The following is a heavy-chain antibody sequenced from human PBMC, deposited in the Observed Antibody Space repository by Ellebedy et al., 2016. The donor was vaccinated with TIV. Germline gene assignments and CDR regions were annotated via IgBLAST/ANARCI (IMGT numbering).Heavy chain of an antibody. CDR2: ISSDSSDI. J-gene: IGHJ6*03. CDR3: AKSASIIENFYYMDV. D-gene: IGHD2/OR15-2a*01. Sequence: GGSLRLSCVASGFTFSTYSMNWVRQAPGKGLEWVSYISSDSSDIYYADSVKGRFTISRDNSKNSLSLQMNSLRAEDTALYYCAKSASIIENFYYMDVWGKGTTVTVSS. V-gene: IGHV3-21*05. CDR1: GFTFSTYS.